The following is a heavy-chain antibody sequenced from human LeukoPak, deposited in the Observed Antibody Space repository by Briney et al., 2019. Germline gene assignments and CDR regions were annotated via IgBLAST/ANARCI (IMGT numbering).Heavy chain of an antibody. J-gene: IGHJ4*02. CDR3: ARVPASVGFGEPD. CDR1: GGSFNGYF. D-gene: IGHD3-10*01. CDR2: INHSGST. V-gene: IGHV4-34*01. Sequence: SETLSLTCAVYGGSFNGYFWSWIRQPPGKGLEWIGEINHSGSTNYNPSLKSRITISVDTSKNQFSLKLSSVTAEDTAVYYCARVPASVGFGEPDWGQGTLVTVSS.